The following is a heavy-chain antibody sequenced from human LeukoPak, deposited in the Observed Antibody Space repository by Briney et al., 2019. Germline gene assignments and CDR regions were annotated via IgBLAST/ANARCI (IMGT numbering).Heavy chain of an antibody. D-gene: IGHD7-27*01. CDR1: GFSFSNYD. CDR2: IRYDGNNK. V-gene: IGHV3-30*02. J-gene: IGHJ4*02. CDR3: AKGGSLGFDY. Sequence: GGSLRLSCAASGFSFSNYDMHWVRQAPGKGLEWVAVIRYDGNNKYSADSVKVRFTISRDNSKNTLFLQMNTLRAEDTAVYYCAKGGSLGFDYWGQGTLVTVSS.